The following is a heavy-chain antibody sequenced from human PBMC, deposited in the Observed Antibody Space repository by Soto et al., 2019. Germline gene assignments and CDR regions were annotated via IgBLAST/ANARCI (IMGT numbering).Heavy chain of an antibody. J-gene: IGHJ6*02. D-gene: IGHD3-9*01. CDR2: IVVGSGNT. Sequence: SVKVSCKAPGFTFTSSAMQWVRQARGQRLEWIGWIVVGSGNTNYAQKFQERVTITRDMSTSTAYMELSSLRSEDTAVYYCAAHLYYDILTGYSSPYGMDVWGQGTTVTVS. CDR3: AAHLYYDILTGYSSPYGMDV. V-gene: IGHV1-58*02. CDR1: GFTFTSSA.